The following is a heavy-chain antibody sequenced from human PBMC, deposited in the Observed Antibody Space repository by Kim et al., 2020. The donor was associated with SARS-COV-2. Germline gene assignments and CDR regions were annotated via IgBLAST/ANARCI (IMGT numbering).Heavy chain of an antibody. Sequence: GGSLRLSCAASGFTFSSYGMHWVRQAPGKGLEWVAVIWYDGSNKYYADSVKGRFTISRDNSKNTLYLQMNSLRAEDTAVYYCARDLAAAEVVVTLGYWGQGTLVTVSS. CDR1: GFTFSSYG. D-gene: IGHD6-13*01. CDR2: IWYDGSNK. V-gene: IGHV3-33*01. J-gene: IGHJ4*02. CDR3: ARDLAAAEVVVTLGY.